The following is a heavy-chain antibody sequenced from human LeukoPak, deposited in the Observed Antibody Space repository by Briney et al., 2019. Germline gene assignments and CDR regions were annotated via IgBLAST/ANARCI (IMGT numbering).Heavy chain of an antibody. Sequence: PGGSLRLSCTASGFTFGDYAVSWVRQAPGKGLEWVGFIRSKAYGGTTEYAASVKGRFTISRDDSKSTAYLQMNSLKTEDTAVYYCTRDRYSGYDFDYWGQGTLVTVSS. CDR1: GFTFGDYA. D-gene: IGHD5-12*01. CDR3: TRDRYSGYDFDY. CDR2: IRSKAYGGTT. V-gene: IGHV3-49*04. J-gene: IGHJ4*02.